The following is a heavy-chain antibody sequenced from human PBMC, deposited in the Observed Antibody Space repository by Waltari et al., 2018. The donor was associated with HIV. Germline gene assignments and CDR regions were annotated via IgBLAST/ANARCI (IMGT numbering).Heavy chain of an antibody. V-gene: IGHV3-9*01. D-gene: IGHD3-10*01. CDR3: ARGPMYNWFDP. Sequence: EVQLVESGGGLVQPGRSLRLSCAASGFTFDDYAMHWVRQAPGKGREWVSSISWNSVRITEADSVRGRVTVSRDNAKNYLYLQMNSLRPDDTAFYYCARGPMYNWFDPWGQGSLVTVSS. J-gene: IGHJ5*02. CDR2: ISWNSVRI. CDR1: GFTFDDYA.